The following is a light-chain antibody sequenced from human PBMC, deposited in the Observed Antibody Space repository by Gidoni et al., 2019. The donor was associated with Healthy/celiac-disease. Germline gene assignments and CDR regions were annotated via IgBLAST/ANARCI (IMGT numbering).Light chain of an antibody. Sequence: IQMTQSPSSLSASVGDRVTITCRASQSISSYLKSYQQKPGKAPKLLIYAASSLQSGVPSRFSGSGSGTDFTLTISSLQPEDFATYYCQQSYSTPWTFGQGTKVEIK. J-gene: IGKJ1*01. CDR3: QQSYSTPWT. CDR1: QSISSY. V-gene: IGKV1-39*01. CDR2: AAS.